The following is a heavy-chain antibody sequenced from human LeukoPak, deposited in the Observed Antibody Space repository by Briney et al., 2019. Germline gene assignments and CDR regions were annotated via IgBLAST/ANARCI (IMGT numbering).Heavy chain of an antibody. CDR3: AKDVLLVSGSGSYCDY. CDR1: GFTFDDYA. J-gene: IGHJ4*02. V-gene: IGHV3-9*01. D-gene: IGHD3-10*01. CDR2: ISWNSGSI. Sequence: GGFLRLSCAASGFTFDDYAMHWVRQAPGKGLEWVSGISWNSGSIGYADSVKGRFTISRDNAKNSLYLQMNSLRAEDTALYYCAKDVLLVSGSGSYCDYWGQGTLVTVSS.